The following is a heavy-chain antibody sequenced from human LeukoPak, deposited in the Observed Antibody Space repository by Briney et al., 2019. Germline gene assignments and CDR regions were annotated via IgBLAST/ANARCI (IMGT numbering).Heavy chain of an antibody. Sequence: ASVKVSCKASGYTFTNYDINWVRQATGQGLAWMGWMNPNSGNTGYAQKFQGRITMTRNTSISTTYMELSSLTSEDTAVYYCARIAAAGNRRLNYWGQGTLVTVSS. J-gene: IGHJ4*02. CDR3: ARIAAAGNRRLNY. CDR2: MNPNSGNT. D-gene: IGHD6-13*01. CDR1: GYTFTNYD. V-gene: IGHV1-8*01.